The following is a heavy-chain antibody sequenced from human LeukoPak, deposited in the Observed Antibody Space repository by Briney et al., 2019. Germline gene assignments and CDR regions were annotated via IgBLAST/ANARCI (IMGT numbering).Heavy chain of an antibody. CDR3: ARVGILYPGDYYYGMDV. J-gene: IGHJ6*02. CDR1: GASISSYY. V-gene: IGHV4-59*01. D-gene: IGHD2-8*01. Sequence: SETLCLTCTVSGASISSYYWNWIRQPPGKGLEWIGYIYYSGSTNYNPSLKSRVTISVDTSKNQFSLKLSSVTAADTAVYYCARVGILYPGDYYYGMDVWGQGTTVTVSS. CDR2: IYYSGST.